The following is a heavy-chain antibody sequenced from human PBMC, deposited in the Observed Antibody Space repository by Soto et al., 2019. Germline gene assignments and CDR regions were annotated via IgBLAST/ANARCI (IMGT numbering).Heavy chain of an antibody. CDR1: GYTLTTYG. Sequence: ASVKVSCKASGYTLTTYGISWVRQAPGQGLEWMGWISAYNGNTNYAQKFQGRVTMTTDTSTSIAYMELRRLRSDDTAVYYCARGPPTSCSGGSCYSHYFDYWGQGTLVTVSS. CDR3: ARGPPTSCSGGSCYSHYFDY. CDR2: ISAYNGNT. D-gene: IGHD2-15*01. V-gene: IGHV1-18*01. J-gene: IGHJ4*02.